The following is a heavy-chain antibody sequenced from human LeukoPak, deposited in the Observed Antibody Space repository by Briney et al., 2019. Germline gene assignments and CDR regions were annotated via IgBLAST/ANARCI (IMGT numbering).Heavy chain of an antibody. V-gene: IGHV1-18*01. Sequence: ASVKVSCKASGYTFTSYGISWVRQAPGQALEWMGWISAYNGNTNYAQKLQGRVTMTTDTSTSTAYMELRSLRSDDTAVYYCARLDYDFWSGYPYYFDYWGQGTLVTVSS. CDR2: ISAYNGNT. CDR3: ARLDYDFWSGYPYYFDY. D-gene: IGHD3-3*01. J-gene: IGHJ4*02. CDR1: GYTFTSYG.